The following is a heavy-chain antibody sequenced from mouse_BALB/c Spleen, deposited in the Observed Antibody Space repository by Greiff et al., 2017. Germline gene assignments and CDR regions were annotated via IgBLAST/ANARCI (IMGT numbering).Heavy chain of an antibody. CDR1: GFTFSSYA. V-gene: IGHV5-6-5*01. Sequence: EVQRVESGGGLVKPGGSLKLSCAASGFTFSSYAMSWVRQTPEKRLEWVASISSGGSTYYPDSVKGRFTISRDNARNILYLQMSSLRSEDTAMYYCARGGGLYDDYVFDYWGQGTTLTVSS. J-gene: IGHJ2*01. CDR2: ISSGGST. CDR3: ARGGGLYDDYVFDY. D-gene: IGHD2-3*01.